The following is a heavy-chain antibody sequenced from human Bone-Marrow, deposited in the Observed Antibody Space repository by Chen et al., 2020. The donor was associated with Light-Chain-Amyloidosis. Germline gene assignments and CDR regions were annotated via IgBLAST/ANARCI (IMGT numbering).Heavy chain of an antibody. Sequence: EVQLVETGGGVVRPGESLRLSCAVSGFNLDDYGMSWVRQAPGKGLGWVSGLGWSGGKRGYVDSVKGWFNIPREESQDVLYLELNRLRPNDTALYYCARGRTSAFYWAAFDFRGQGVMVIVSS. V-gene: IGHV3-20*04. CDR1: GFNLDDYG. D-gene: IGHD2-2*01. CDR2: LGWSGGKR. J-gene: IGHJ3*01. CDR3: ARGRTSAFYWAAFDF.